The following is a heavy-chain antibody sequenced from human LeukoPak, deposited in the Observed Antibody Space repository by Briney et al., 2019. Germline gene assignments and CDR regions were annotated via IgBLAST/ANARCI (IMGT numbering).Heavy chain of an antibody. D-gene: IGHD4-11*01. CDR2: VRYDGYNK. CDR1: GFNFRSYG. Sequence: PGGSLRLSCAASGFNFRSYGIHWVRQAPGRGLEWVAFVRYDGYNKYYGDFVKGRFTISGDNSKNTLYLQMDSLRAEDTAVYYCAKGYSDYFDYWGQGTLVTVSS. V-gene: IGHV3-30*02. J-gene: IGHJ4*02. CDR3: AKGYSDYFDY.